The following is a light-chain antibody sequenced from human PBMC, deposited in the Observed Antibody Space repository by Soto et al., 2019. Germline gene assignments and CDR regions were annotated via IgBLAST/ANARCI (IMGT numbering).Light chain of an antibody. V-gene: IGKV3-15*01. CDR3: QHYLTCPRA. CDR2: DAY. Sequence: ELVLTQSPATLSVSPGDSATLSCSACQGVGSNLAWYQQKPGRAPRLHIYDAYIRATGIPARFSGAGSGTEFTLTISRLQSDDFAVYYCQHYLTCPRAFGVGTRVQI. J-gene: IGKJ4*01. CDR1: QGVGSN.